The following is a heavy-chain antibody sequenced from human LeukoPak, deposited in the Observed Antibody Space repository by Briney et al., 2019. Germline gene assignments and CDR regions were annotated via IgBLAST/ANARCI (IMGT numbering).Heavy chain of an antibody. V-gene: IGHV1-18*01. CDR3: ARKVEDYYGSGPVDY. D-gene: IGHD3-10*01. CDR1: GYTFTSYG. CDR2: ISAYNGNT. Sequence: ASVKVSCKASGYTFTSYGISWVRQAPGQGLEWMGWISAYNGNTNYAQKLQGRVTMTTDTSTSTAYMELRSLRSDDTAVYYCARKVEDYYGSGPVDYWGQGTLVTVSS. J-gene: IGHJ4*02.